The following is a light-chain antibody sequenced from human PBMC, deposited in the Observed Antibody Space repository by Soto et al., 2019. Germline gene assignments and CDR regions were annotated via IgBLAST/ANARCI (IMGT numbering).Light chain of an antibody. J-gene: IGKJ5*01. Sequence: EIVMTQSPATLSVSPGERATLSCRASQSVSNNLAWYQQKPGQTPRLLIYAASTRATDIPARFSGSGSGTEFTLTISSLQSEDFAIYYCQQYNNWPITFGQGTRLEIK. CDR1: QSVSNN. V-gene: IGKV3-15*01. CDR3: QQYNNWPIT. CDR2: AAS.